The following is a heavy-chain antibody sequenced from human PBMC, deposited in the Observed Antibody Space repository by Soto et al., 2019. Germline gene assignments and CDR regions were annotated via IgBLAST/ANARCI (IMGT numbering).Heavy chain of an antibody. D-gene: IGHD3-9*01. CDR2: IYYSGST. CDR3: AGAGYEILAGSYKKQRYFDY. CDR1: GDSLTTYY. Sequence: SETLSLTCTVSGDSLTTYYWKWIRQPPGKGLEWIGFIYYSGSTSYNPSLKSRVTISLDTSKSQVSLKLNSVTATDTAVYYCAGAGYEILAGSYKKQRYFDYWGRGTLVTVSS. V-gene: IGHV4-59*01. J-gene: IGHJ4*02.